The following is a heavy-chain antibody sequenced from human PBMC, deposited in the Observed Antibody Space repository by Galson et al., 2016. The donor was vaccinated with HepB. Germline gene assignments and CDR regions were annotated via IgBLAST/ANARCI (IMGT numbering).Heavy chain of an antibody. D-gene: IGHD3-22*01. Sequence: SLRLSCAASSVTFITYGMHWVRQAPGKGLEWVAVISHDATKKNYAESVKGRFTISRDNSKNTVYLQMNRLRAEDTAVYYCAEGTYYYDISGEAFDIWGQGTMVTVSS. J-gene: IGHJ3*02. CDR2: ISHDATKK. V-gene: IGHV3-30*18. CDR1: SVTFITYG. CDR3: AEGTYYYDISGEAFDI.